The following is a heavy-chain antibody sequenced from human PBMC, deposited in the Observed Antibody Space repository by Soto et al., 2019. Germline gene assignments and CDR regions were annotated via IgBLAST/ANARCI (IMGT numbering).Heavy chain of an antibody. Sequence: QVQLQESGPGLVRPSGTLSLTCAVSGASISNTGNWWSWVRQPPGKGLEWIGEIYHSGSTNYNPSLKSRVTMSVDKSKNQFSLKLSSVTAADTAMYYCVTMVGATLVDFWGQGTLVTVSS. D-gene: IGHD1-26*01. CDR2: IYHSGST. CDR1: GASISNTGNW. V-gene: IGHV4-4*02. J-gene: IGHJ4*02. CDR3: VTMVGATLVDF.